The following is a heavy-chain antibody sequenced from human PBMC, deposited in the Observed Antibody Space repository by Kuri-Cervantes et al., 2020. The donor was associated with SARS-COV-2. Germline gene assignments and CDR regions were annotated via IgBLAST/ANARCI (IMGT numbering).Heavy chain of an antibody. V-gene: IGHV4-39*01. CDR1: GGSISSGSYY. J-gene: IGHJ4*02. Sequence: GSLRLSCTVSGGSISSGSYYWGWIRQPAGKGLEWIGSIYYSGSTYYNPSLKSRVTISVDTSKNQFSLKLSSVTAADTAVYYCARHIKTRATVTTLYYFDYWGQGTLVTVSS. CDR2: IYYSGST. D-gene: IGHD4-17*01. CDR3: ARHIKTRATVTTLYYFDY.